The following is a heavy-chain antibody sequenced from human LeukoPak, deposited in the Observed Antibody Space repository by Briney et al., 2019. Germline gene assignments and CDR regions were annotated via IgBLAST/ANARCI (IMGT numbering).Heavy chain of an antibody. Sequence: PSETLSLTCTVSGGSISSSSYYWGWIRQPPGKGLEWIGSIYYSGSTYYNPSLKSRVTISVDTSKNQFSLKLSSVTAADTAVYYCASEYGTMTMVRGVINYWGQGTLVTVSS. CDR1: GGSISSSSYY. CDR2: IYYSGST. D-gene: IGHD3-10*01. J-gene: IGHJ4*02. V-gene: IGHV4-39*01. CDR3: ASEYGTMTMVRGVINY.